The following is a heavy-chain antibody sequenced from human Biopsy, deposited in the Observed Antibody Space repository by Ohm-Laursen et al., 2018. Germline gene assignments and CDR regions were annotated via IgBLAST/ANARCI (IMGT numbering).Heavy chain of an antibody. V-gene: IGHV3-9*01. D-gene: IGHD3-10*01. J-gene: IGHJ6*02. CDR3: VKDIRRYFYGMDV. CDR2: ITWNSGHI. CDR1: DFTFDDYA. Sequence: SLRLSCAASDFTFDDYAMSWVRQRPGKGLEWVSGITWNSGHIAYADSVKGRFTISRDNAKNVLWLQMNSLRVDDTAMYYCVKDIRRYFYGMDVWGQGTTVTISS.